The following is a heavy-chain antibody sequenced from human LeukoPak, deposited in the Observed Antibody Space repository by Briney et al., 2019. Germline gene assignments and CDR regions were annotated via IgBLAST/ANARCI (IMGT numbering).Heavy chain of an antibody. CDR2: LYYNGRT. CDR1: GGSISTYY. D-gene: IGHD3-10*01. Sequence: SETLSLTCIVSGGSISTYYWSWIRQPPGKGLEWIGYLYYNGRTNYNPSLKSRVTLSLDTSKNQFSLKLSSVTAADTAVYYCAREAITPGSHYYMDVWGKGTTVTISS. J-gene: IGHJ6*03. V-gene: IGHV4-59*01. CDR3: AREAITPGSHYYMDV.